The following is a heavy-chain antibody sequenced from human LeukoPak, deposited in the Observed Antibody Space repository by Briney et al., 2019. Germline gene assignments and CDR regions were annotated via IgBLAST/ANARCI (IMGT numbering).Heavy chain of an antibody. D-gene: IGHD6-13*01. CDR2: INASGGNT. V-gene: IGHV3-23*01. CDR1: GFAFSFYA. Sequence: TGGSLRLSCAASGFAFSFYAMSWVRQAPGRGPEWVSTINASGGNTYFAGSVKGRFTISRDNSKNTVYLQLNSLRAEDTAVYYCAKRGSSWYEEGYWGQGTLVTVSS. CDR3: AKRGSSWYEEGY. J-gene: IGHJ4*02.